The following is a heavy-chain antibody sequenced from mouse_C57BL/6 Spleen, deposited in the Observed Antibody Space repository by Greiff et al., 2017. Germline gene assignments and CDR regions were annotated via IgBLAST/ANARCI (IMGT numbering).Heavy chain of an antibody. V-gene: IGHV14-4*01. CDR2: IDPENGDT. J-gene: IGHJ1*03. CDR3: TTDTTVNFDV. Sequence: VQLKQSGAELVRPGASVKLSCTASGFNIKDDYMHWVKQRPEQGLEWIGWIDPENGDTEDASKFQGKATITADTSSNTAYLQLSSLTSEDTAVYYCTTDTTVNFDVWGTGTTVTVSS. CDR1: GFNIKDDY. D-gene: IGHD1-1*01.